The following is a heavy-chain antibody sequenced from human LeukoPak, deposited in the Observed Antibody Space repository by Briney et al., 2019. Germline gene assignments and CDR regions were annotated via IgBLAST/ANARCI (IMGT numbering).Heavy chain of an antibody. Sequence: ASVKVPCKASGYTFTGYYMHWLRQAPGQGLEWMGRINPNSGGTNYAQKFQGRVTITRDTSISTAYMELSRLRSDDTAVYYCARDLDHYYDSSRHFDYWGQGTLVTVSS. CDR2: INPNSGGT. V-gene: IGHV1-2*06. CDR1: GYTFTGYY. J-gene: IGHJ4*02. D-gene: IGHD3-22*01. CDR3: ARDLDHYYDSSRHFDY.